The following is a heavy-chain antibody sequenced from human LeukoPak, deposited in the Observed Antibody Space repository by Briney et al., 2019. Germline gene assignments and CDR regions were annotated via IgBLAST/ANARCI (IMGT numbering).Heavy chain of an antibody. D-gene: IGHD5-24*01. J-gene: IGHJ4*02. CDR3: ARQSTPHGNFAY. CDR1: GFTLTNYA. Sequence: PGGSLRLSCATSGFTLTNYAMHWVRQPAGEGLEWVSALGTAGDTFYPGSVKGRFSISRDNAKKSLFLQMNSLRVEATAIYYCARQSTPHGNFAYWGQGTLVTVSS. CDR2: LGTAGDT. V-gene: IGHV3-13*01.